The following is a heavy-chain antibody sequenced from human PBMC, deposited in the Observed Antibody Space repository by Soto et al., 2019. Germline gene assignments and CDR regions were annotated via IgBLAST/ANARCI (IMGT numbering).Heavy chain of an antibody. CDR3: ARDGQRLAYCGGDCYPGGYFDL. CDR2: ISSSSSYI. J-gene: IGHJ2*01. CDR1: GFTFSSYS. V-gene: IGHV3-21*01. Sequence: EVQLVESGGGLVKPGGSPRLSCAASGFTFSSYSMNWVRQAPGKGLEWVSSISSSSSYIYYADSVKGRFTISRDNAKNSLYLQMNSLRAEDTAVYYCARDGQRLAYCGGDCYPGGYFDLWGRGALVTVSS. D-gene: IGHD2-21*02.